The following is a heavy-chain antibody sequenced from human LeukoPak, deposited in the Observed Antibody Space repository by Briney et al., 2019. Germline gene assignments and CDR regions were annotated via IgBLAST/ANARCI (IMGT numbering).Heavy chain of an antibody. V-gene: IGHV3-74*01. J-gene: IGHJ6*02. CDR2: VNSDGSST. CDR3: ARGRYYGMDV. CDR1: GFTFTSYW. Sequence: GGSLRLSCAASGFTFTSYWMHWVRQAPGKGLVRVSRVNSDGSSTTYADSVKGRFTISRDNAKNTLYLQMNSLRAEDTAVYYCARGRYYGMDVWGQGTTVTVSS.